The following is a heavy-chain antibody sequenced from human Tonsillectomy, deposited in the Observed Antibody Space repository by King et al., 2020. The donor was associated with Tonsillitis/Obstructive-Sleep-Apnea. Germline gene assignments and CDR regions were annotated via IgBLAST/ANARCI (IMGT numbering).Heavy chain of an antibody. V-gene: IGHV3-30*01. CDR3: ARDPRINCALGGWFDP. Sequence: VQLVESGGGVVQPGRSLRLSCAASGFTFSSYAMHWVRQAPGKGLEWVAVISFDGSDKYYVDSVKGRFTISRDNFKNTLYLQMTSLRAEDTAVYYCARDPRINCALGGWFDPWGQGTLVTVSS. D-gene: IGHD1-20*01. CDR1: GFTFSSYA. CDR2: ISFDGSDK. J-gene: IGHJ5*02.